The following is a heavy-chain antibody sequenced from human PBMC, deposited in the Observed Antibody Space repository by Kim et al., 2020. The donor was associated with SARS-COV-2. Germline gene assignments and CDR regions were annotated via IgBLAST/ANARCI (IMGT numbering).Heavy chain of an antibody. CDR2: ISYDGSNK. CDR1: GFTFSSYA. V-gene: IGHV3-30*04. D-gene: IGHD1-1*01. Sequence: GGSLRLSCAASGFTFSSYAMHWVRRAPGKGLEWVSVISYDGSNKYYADSVKGRFTISRDTSKNTLYLQMNSLRAEDTAVYYCARGTPHMDGWDKGTTVT. CDR3: ARGTPHMDG. J-gene: IGHJ6*03.